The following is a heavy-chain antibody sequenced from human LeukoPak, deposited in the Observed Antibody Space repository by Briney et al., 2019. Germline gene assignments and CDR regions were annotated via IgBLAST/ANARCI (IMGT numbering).Heavy chain of an antibody. CDR3: AKSLGGYCSSTSCPYYYYGMDV. Sequence: GGSLRLSCAASGFTFSNYAMSWVRQAPGKGLEWVAVISYDGSNKYYADSVKGRFTISRDNSKNTLYLQMNSLRAEDTAVYYCAKSLGGYCSSTSCPYYYYGMDVWGKGTTVTVSS. CDR2: ISYDGSNK. V-gene: IGHV3-30*18. CDR1: GFTFSNYA. D-gene: IGHD2-2*01. J-gene: IGHJ6*04.